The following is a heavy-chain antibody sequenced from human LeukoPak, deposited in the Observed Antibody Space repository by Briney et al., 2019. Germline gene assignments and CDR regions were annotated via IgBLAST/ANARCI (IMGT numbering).Heavy chain of an antibody. CDR1: GFTFSSYA. Sequence: GGSLRLSCAASGFTFSSYAMSWVRQAPGKGLEWVGRIKSKTDGGTTDYAAPVKGRFTISRDDSKNTLYLQMNSLKTEDTAVYYCTTVDYYDSSGYGGDYWGQGTLVTVSS. CDR2: IKSKTDGGTT. CDR3: TTVDYYDSSGYGGDY. J-gene: IGHJ4*02. D-gene: IGHD3-22*01. V-gene: IGHV3-15*01.